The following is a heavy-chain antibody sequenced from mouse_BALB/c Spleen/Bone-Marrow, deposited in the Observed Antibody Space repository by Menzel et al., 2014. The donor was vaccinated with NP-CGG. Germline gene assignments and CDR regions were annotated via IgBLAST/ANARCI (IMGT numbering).Heavy chain of an antibody. D-gene: IGHD2-3*01. Sequence: QVVESGGGLVKPGGSLKLSCAASGFTFSNYAMSWVRQTPEKRLEWVAIISSGGSYTYYPDSVKGRFTISRDNAKTILYLQMSSLRSEDTAMYYCARQDGFDYWGQGTPLPVSS. CDR3: ARQDGFDY. CDR1: GFTFSNYA. J-gene: IGHJ2*01. V-gene: IGHV5-9-3*01. CDR2: ISSGGSYT.